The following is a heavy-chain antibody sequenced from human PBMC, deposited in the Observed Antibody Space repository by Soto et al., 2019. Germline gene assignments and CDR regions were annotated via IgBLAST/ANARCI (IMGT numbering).Heavy chain of an antibody. Sequence: PGGSLRLSCAASGFTFSSYAMHWVRQAPGKGLEYVSAISSNGGSTYYANSVKGRFTISRDNAKNSLSLQMNSLRAEDTAVYYCATLNSLAYAGDAFDIWGQGTLVTVSS. J-gene: IGHJ3*02. D-gene: IGHD4-17*01. V-gene: IGHV3-64*01. CDR1: GFTFSSYA. CDR3: ATLNSLAYAGDAFDI. CDR2: ISSNGGST.